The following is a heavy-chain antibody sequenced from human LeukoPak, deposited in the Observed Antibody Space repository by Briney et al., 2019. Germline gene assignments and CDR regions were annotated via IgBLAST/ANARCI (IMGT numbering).Heavy chain of an antibody. V-gene: IGHV3-21*01. D-gene: IGHD1-26*01. CDR2: ISSSSSYI. Sequence: GGSLRLSCAASGFTFSSYSMNWVRQAPGKGLEWVSSISSSSSYIYYADSVKGRFTISRGNAKNSLYLQMNSLRAEDTAVYYCARASQIVGATPDYFDYWGQGTLVTVSS. J-gene: IGHJ4*02. CDR3: ARASQIVGATPDYFDY. CDR1: GFTFSSYS.